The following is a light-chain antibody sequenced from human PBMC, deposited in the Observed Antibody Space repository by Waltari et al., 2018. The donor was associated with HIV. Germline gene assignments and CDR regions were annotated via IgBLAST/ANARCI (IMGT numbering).Light chain of an antibody. Sequence: SYELTQPPSVSVSPGQTARITCAGDALPKQYAYWYQQKPGQAPVLVIYKDTARPSGIPERFSGSSSGTTVTLTISGVQAEDEADYYCQSPDSSGPWVFGGGTKLTVL. J-gene: IGLJ3*02. CDR1: ALPKQY. V-gene: IGLV3-25*03. CDR3: QSPDSSGPWV. CDR2: KDT.